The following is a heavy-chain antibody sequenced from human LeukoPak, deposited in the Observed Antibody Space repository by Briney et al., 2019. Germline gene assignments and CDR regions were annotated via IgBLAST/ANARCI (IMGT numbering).Heavy chain of an antibody. J-gene: IGHJ4*02. Sequence: GGSLRLSCAASGVILSSYGIHWVRQAPGKGLEWVAVIWYDGTNIYYGDSVKGRFSISRDNSKNTVYLQMDSLRAEDTAVYYCARDAGGAFGNYVNYFDYWGQGTLVTVSS. CDR1: GVILSSYG. CDR3: ARDAGGAFGNYVNYFDY. V-gene: IGHV3-33*01. CDR2: IWYDGTNI. D-gene: IGHD4-11*01.